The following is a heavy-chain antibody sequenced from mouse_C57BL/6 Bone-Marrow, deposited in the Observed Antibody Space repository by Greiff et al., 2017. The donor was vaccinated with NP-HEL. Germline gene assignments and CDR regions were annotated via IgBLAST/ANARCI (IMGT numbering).Heavy chain of an antibody. CDR2: IDPSDSYT. J-gene: IGHJ1*03. CDR1: GYTFTSYW. CDR3: AGGYFDV. Sequence: QVHVKQPGAELVMPGASVKLSCKASGYTFTSYWMHWVKQRPGQGLEWIGEIDPSDSYTNYNQKFKGKSTLTVDKASSTAYMQLSSLTSEDSAVYYCAGGYFDVWGTGTTVTVSS. V-gene: IGHV1-69*01.